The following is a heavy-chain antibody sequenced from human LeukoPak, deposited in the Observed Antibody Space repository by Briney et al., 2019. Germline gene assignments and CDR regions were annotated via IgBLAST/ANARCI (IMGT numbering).Heavy chain of an antibody. J-gene: IGHJ6*02. D-gene: IGHD2-15*01. CDR3: ARKLGYCSGGSCHYYGMDV. Sequence: GESLKISCKGSGYSFTSYWIGWVRQMPGKGLEWMGIIYPGDSDTRYSPSFQGQVTISADKSISTAYLQWSSLKASDTAMYYCARKLGYCSGGSCHYYGMDVWGQGTTVTVS. CDR1: GYSFTSYW. V-gene: IGHV5-51*01. CDR2: IYPGDSDT.